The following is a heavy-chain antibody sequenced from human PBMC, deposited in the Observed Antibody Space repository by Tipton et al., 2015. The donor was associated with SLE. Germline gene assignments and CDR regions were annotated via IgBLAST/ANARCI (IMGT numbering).Heavy chain of an antibody. V-gene: IGHV4-39*01. J-gene: IGHJ4*02. CDR1: GGSISRSSYY. CDR2: IYYSGST. D-gene: IGHD1-1*01. CDR3: ARFELDSGGGDY. Sequence: TLSLTCTVSGGSISRSSYYWGWLRQPPGKGLEWIGSIYYSGSTYYNPSLKSRVTLSVDTSKNQFSLKLSSVTAADTAVYYCARFELDSGGGDYWGQGTLVTVSS.